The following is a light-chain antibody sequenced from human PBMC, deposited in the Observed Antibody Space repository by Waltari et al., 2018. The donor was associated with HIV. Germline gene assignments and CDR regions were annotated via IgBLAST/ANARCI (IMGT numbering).Light chain of an antibody. V-gene: IGKV1-5*03. J-gene: IGKJ1*01. CDR1: QSVSSS. CDR3: QHYNPYST. CDR2: KAS. Sequence: DIQLTQAPSTLSASVGDRVSITCRASQSVSSSLAWYQLKPGIAPNLLIYKASTLKSGVPSRFSGRGSGTDFTLTITGLQSDDFATYYCQHYNPYSTFGQGTKVEIK.